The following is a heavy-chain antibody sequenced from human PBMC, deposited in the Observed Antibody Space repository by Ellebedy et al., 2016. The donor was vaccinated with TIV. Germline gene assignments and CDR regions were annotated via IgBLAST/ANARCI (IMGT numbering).Heavy chain of an antibody. V-gene: IGHV4-34*01. CDR2: INHSGST. J-gene: IGHJ4*02. CDR1: GESFSGYY. CDR3: ARAGAVAIGY. Sequence: SETLSLXXAVFGESFSGYYWSWIRQPPGKELEWIGEINHSGSTNYNPSLKSRVTISVDTSKNQFSLKLSSVTAADTAVYFCARAGAVAIGYWGQGTLVTVSS. D-gene: IGHD6-19*01.